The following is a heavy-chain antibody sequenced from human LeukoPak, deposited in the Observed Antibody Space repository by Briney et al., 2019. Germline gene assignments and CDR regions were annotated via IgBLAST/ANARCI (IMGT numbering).Heavy chain of an antibody. J-gene: IGHJ4*02. D-gene: IGHD3-16*01. V-gene: IGHV4-34*01. Sequence: PSETLSLTCAVYGGSFSGYYWSWIRQPPGKGLEWIGEINHSGSTNYNPSLKSRVTISVDTSKNQFSLKLSSVTAADTAVYYCARRITLGDHQLFDYWGQGTLVTVSS. CDR3: ARRITLGDHQLFDY. CDR2: INHSGST. CDR1: GGSFSGYY.